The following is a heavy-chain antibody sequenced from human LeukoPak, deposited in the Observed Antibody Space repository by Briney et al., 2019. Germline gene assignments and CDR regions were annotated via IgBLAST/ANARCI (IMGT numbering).Heavy chain of an antibody. Sequence: GASVKVSCKASGYTFTGYYMHWVRQAPGQGLEWMGWINPNSGGTNYAQKFQGRVTMTRDTSISTAYMELSRLRSDDTAVYYCARGEAVAATGWFDPWGQGTLVAVSS. D-gene: IGHD2-15*01. CDR1: GYTFTGYY. V-gene: IGHV1-2*02. J-gene: IGHJ5*02. CDR3: ARGEAVAATGWFDP. CDR2: INPNSGGT.